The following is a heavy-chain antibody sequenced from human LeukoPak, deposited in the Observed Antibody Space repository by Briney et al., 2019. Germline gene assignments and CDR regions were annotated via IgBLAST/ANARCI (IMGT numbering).Heavy chain of an antibody. V-gene: IGHV3-23*01. D-gene: IGHD3-16*02. CDR3: ARDGLHDYVWGSYRQGTFDY. Sequence: GGSLRLSCATSGFTFANYALAWVRQAPGKGLQSVSYISHSGHRTYYADSVLGRFTISRDNAKNSLYLQMNSLRAEDTAVYYCARDGLHDYVWGSYRQGTFDYWGQGTLVTVSS. CDR1: GFTFANYA. CDR2: ISHSGHRT. J-gene: IGHJ4*02.